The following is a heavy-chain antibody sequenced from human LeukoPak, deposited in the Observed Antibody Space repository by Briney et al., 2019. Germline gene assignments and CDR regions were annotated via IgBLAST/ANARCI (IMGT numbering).Heavy chain of an antibody. D-gene: IGHD6-13*01. CDR3: AREPSDGYSSSWYSPGGITRNDY. CDR1: GGTFSSYA. J-gene: IGHJ4*02. Sequence: SVKVSCKASGGTFSSYAISWVRQAPGQGLEWIGRIIPIFGTANYAQKFQGRVTITTDESTSTACMELSSLRSEDTAVYYCAREPSDGYSSSWYSPGGITRNDYWGQGTLVTVSS. CDR2: IIPIFGTA. V-gene: IGHV1-69*05.